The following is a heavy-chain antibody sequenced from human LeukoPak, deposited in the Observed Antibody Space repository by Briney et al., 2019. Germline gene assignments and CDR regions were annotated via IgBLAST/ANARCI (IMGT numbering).Heavy chain of an antibody. CDR3: ASTEDPYYSDSSGYYYGY. Sequence: GGSLRLSCAACGFTFTTYWMSWVRQAPGKGLEWVANIDPDGSDKYYVDSVKGRFTISRDNAKNSLFVQMNSLRAEDTAVYYCASTEDPYYSDSSGYYYGYWGQGTLVTVSS. CDR2: IDPDGSDK. D-gene: IGHD3-22*01. J-gene: IGHJ4*02. V-gene: IGHV3-7*03. CDR1: GFTFTTYW.